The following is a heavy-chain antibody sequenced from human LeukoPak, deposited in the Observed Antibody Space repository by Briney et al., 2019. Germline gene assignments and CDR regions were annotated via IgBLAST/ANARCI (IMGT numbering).Heavy chain of an antibody. J-gene: IGHJ3*02. CDR2: INHSGST. CDR1: GGSFSGYY. D-gene: IGHD3-10*01. V-gene: IGHV4-34*01. CDR3: ARSDGYGLVGI. Sequence: SETLSLTCAVYGGSFSGYYWSWIRQPPGKGLEWIGEINHSGSTNYNPSLKSRVTISVDASKNHFSLTLSSVTAADTAVYYCARSDGYGLVGIWGQGTMVTVSS.